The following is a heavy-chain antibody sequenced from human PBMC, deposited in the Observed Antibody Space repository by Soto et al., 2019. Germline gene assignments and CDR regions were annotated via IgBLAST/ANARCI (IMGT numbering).Heavy chain of an antibody. CDR1: GYTFTGYY. Sequence: ASVKVSCKASGYTFTGYYMHWVRQAPGQGLEWMGWINPNSGGTNYAQKFQGRVTMTRDTSISTAYMELSRLRSDDTAVYYCERHWKNELFHSAFDYWGQGTVVTVSS. J-gene: IGHJ4*02. V-gene: IGHV1-2*02. CDR3: ERHWKNELFHSAFDY. CDR2: INPNSGGT. D-gene: IGHD1-1*01.